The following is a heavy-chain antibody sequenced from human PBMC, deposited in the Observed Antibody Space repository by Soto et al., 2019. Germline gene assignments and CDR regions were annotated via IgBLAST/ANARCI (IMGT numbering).Heavy chain of an antibody. CDR3: XXXXXXXXXXXXXYFDY. V-gene: IGHV1-18*01. CDR2: ISAYNGDT. CDR1: GYTFSTHV. Sequence: HVQLVQSEAEVRKPGASVKVSCKASGYTFSTHVISWVRQAPGQGLQWMGWISAYNGDTNYAQKFQGRLTVTTDTXXXXXXXXXXXXXXXXXXXXXXXXXXXXXXXXXXXYFDYWGQGTLVTVSS. J-gene: IGHJ4*02.